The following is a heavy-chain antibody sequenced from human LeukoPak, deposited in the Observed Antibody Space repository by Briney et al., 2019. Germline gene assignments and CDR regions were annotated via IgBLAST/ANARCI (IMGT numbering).Heavy chain of an antibody. CDR2: INHSGST. D-gene: IGHD2-21*02. V-gene: IGHV4-34*01. Sequence: SETLSLTCAVYGVSFSGYYWSWIRQPPGKGLEWIGEINHSGSTNYNPSLKSRVTISVDTSKNQFSLKLSSVAAADTAVYYCARVGQPLLFGWFDPWGQGTLVTVSS. CDR1: GVSFSGYY. CDR3: ARVGQPLLFGWFDP. J-gene: IGHJ5*02.